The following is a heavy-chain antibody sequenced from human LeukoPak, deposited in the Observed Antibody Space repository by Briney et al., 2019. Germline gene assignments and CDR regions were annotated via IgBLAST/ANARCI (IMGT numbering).Heavy chain of an antibody. CDR1: GYTFTSYG. CDR3: ARARTAATYRSYYYYYYMDV. CDR2: ISAYNGNT. V-gene: IGHV1-18*01. D-gene: IGHD2-15*01. J-gene: IGHJ6*03. Sequence: ASVKVSCKASGYTFTSYGISWVRQAPGQGLEWMGWISAYNGNTNYAQKFQGRVTMTTDTSTSTAYMELRSLRSDDTAVYYCARARTAATYRSYYYYYYMDVWGKGTTVTVSS.